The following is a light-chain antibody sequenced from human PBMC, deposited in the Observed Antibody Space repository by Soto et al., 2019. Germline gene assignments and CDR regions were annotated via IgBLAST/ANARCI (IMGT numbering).Light chain of an antibody. CDR1: QSVSSN. Sequence: EIVMTQSPATLSVSPGERATLSCRASQSVSSNLAWYQQKPGQAPRLLIYGASTRATGIPARFSGSGSGTEFTLTISSLQSEDFPVYYCQQYHNSPRTFGQGTKVEIK. J-gene: IGKJ1*01. V-gene: IGKV3-15*01. CDR2: GAS. CDR3: QQYHNSPRT.